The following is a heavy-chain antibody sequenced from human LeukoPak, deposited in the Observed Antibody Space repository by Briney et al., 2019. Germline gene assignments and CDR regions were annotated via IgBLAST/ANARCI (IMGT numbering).Heavy chain of an antibody. CDR1: GGSFRGDYY. Sequence: SETLSLTCTVSGGSFRGDYYWAWIRQPPGKGLEWIGSIYSGGRIYYNPSLKSRASISVDTSKNQLSLELSSVTAADTAMYYCARGFNWFDPWGQGTLVTVSS. V-gene: IGHV4-39*07. J-gene: IGHJ5*02. CDR3: ARGFNWFDP. CDR2: IYSGGRI.